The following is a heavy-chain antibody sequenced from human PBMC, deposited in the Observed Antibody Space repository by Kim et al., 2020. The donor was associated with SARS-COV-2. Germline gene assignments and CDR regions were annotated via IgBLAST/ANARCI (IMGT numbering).Heavy chain of an antibody. Sequence: ASVKVSCKASGYTFTSYGISWVRQAPGQGLEWMGWISAYNGNTNYAQKLQGRVTMTTDTSTSTAYMELRSLRSDDTAVYYCARGGFDYDILTGFTPYYFDYWGQGTLVTVSS. J-gene: IGHJ4*02. CDR1: GYTFTSYG. D-gene: IGHD3-9*01. CDR2: ISAYNGNT. CDR3: ARGGFDYDILTGFTPYYFDY. V-gene: IGHV1-18*04.